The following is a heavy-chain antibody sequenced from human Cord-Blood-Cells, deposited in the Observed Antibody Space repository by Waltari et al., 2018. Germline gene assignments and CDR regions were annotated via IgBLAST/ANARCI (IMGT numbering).Heavy chain of an antibody. CDR1: GGSFSGYY. CDR3: GSNGGYSGYDQLYYYYYGMDV. CDR2: INHSGST. Sequence: QVQLQQWGAGLLKPSETLSLTCAVYGGSFSGYYWSWIRQPPGKGLEWIGEINHSGSTNYNPSLKSRVTISVDTSKNQFSLKLSSVTAADTAVYYCGSNGGYSGYDQLYYYYYGMDVWGQGTTVTVSS. D-gene: IGHD5-12*01. J-gene: IGHJ6*02. V-gene: IGHV4-34*01.